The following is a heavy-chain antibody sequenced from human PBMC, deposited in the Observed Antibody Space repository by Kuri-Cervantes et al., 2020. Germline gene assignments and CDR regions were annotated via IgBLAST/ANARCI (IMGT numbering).Heavy chain of an antibody. CDR2: SNAGNGNT. J-gene: IGHJ4*02. Sequence: ASVKVSCKASGYTFTSYAMHWVRQAPGQRLEWMGWSNAGNGNTNYAQKLQGRVTMTTDTSTSTAYMELRSLGSDDTAVYYCARVRGSGCHHGWGQGTLVTVSS. D-gene: IGHD6-19*01. CDR3: ARVRGSGCHHG. CDR1: GYTFTSYA. V-gene: IGHV1-3*01.